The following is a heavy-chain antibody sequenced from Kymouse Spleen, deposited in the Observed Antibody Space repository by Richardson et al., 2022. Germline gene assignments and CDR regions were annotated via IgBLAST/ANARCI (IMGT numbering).Heavy chain of an antibody. J-gene: IGHJ4*02. CDR3: AKALAAAGPFDY. CDR2: ISWNSGSI. D-gene: IGHD6-13*01. Sequence: EVQLVESGGGLVQPGRSLRLSCAASGFTFDDYAMHWVRQAPGKGLEWVSGISWNSGSIGYADSVKGRFTISRDNAKNSLYLQMNSLRAEDTALYYCAKALAAAGPFDYWGQGTLVTVSS. CDR1: GFTFDDYA. V-gene: IGHV3-9*01.